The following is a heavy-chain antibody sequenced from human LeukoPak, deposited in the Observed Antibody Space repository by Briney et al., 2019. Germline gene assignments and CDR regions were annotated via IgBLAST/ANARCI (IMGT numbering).Heavy chain of an antibody. Sequence: GGPLRLSCAVSGFTLSSYSMNWVRQAPGKGLEWVSAVSNRGGSTYYADSVKGRFTISRDNSKNTLYLQMNSLRAEDTAVYYCAKDRDPYDYGSGSYYNGVFDYWGQGTLVTVSS. D-gene: IGHD3-10*01. CDR2: VSNRGGST. CDR3: AKDRDPYDYGSGSYYNGVFDY. CDR1: GFTLSSYS. J-gene: IGHJ4*02. V-gene: IGHV3-23*01.